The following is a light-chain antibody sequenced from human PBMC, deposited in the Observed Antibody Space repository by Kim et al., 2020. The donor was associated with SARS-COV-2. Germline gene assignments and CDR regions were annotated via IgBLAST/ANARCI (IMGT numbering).Light chain of an antibody. J-gene: IGLJ1*01. V-gene: IGLV2-14*03. CDR1: SSDVGGYNY. Sequence: GQSITISCTGTSSDVGGYNYVSWYQQHPGKAPKLMIYDVSNRPSGVSNRFSGSKSGNTASLTISGLQAEDEADYYCSSYTSSSTPLGTGTKVTVL. CDR2: DVS. CDR3: SSYTSSSTP.